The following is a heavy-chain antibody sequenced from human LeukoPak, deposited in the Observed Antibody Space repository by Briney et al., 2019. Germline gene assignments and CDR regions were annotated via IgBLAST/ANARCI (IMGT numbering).Heavy chain of an antibody. J-gene: IGHJ4*02. CDR2: IYYSGST. CDR3: ARDAEYSSSWYRGLDY. V-gene: IGHV4-30-4*08. CDR1: GGSISSGDYY. D-gene: IGHD6-13*01. Sequence: PSETLSLTCTVSGGSISSGDYYWSWIRQPPGKGLEWIGYIYYSGSTYYNPSLKSRVTISVGTSKNQFSLKLSSVTAADTAVYYCARDAEYSSSWYRGLDYWGQGTLVTVSS.